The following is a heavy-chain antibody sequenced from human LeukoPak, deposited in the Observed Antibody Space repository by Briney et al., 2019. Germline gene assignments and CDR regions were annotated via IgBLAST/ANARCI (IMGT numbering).Heavy chain of an antibody. CDR1: GYTFTRYY. Sequence: ASVKVSCKASGYTFTRYYIHWVRQAPGQGLEWVGIINPTGDDTRYEQRFQGRVTMTRDTSTSTVYMELSSLRSEDTAIYYCARDTLRITIFRVGGNGFDIWGQGTMVTVSS. V-gene: IGHV1-46*01. J-gene: IGHJ3*02. CDR3: ARDTLRITIFRVGGNGFDI. CDR2: INPTGDDT. D-gene: IGHD3-3*01.